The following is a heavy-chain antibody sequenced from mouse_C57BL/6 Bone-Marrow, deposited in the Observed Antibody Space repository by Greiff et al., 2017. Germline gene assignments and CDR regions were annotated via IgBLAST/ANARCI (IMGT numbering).Heavy chain of an antibody. CDR3: SSPMCYCGNNPNLFAY. D-gene: IGHD1-1*01. J-gene: IGHJ3*01. CDR2: ISSGSSTI. Sequence: EVKLMESGGGLVKPGGSLKLSCAASGFTFSDYGMHWVRQAPEKGLEWVAYISSGSSTIYYADTVKGRFTFSRDNAKNNLFLQMTSLRSEDTAMYYCSSPMCYCGNNPNLFAYWGQGTLVTVSA. V-gene: IGHV5-17*01. CDR1: GFTFSDYG.